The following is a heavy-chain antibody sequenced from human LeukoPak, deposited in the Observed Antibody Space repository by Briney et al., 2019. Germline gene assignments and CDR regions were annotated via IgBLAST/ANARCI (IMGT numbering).Heavy chain of an antibody. CDR1: GYTFTSYG. D-gene: IGHD3-9*01. V-gene: IGHV1-18*04. Sequence: ASVKVSCKASGYTFTSYGISWVRQAPGQGLEWMGGISANNGNKNYAQKLQGRVTLTTDTPTSTAYMELRSLRSDDTAVYYCARFNRRSNEYDILTGFPFDPWGQGTLVTVSS. CDR3: ARFNRRSNEYDILTGFPFDP. J-gene: IGHJ5*02. CDR2: ISANNGNK.